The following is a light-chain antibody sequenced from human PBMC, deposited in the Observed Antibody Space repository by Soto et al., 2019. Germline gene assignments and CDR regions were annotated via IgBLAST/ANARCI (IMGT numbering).Light chain of an antibody. CDR1: QSVNSD. J-gene: IGKJ1*01. V-gene: IGKV3-15*01. CDR3: QQYNNGLRT. Sequence: DIVMTQSPGTLSVSPGERVTFSCRTSQSVNSDLAWYQQKPGQAPRLLIYDASTRATGIAARFSGSGSGTDFTLTISGLQSEDVGVYYCQQYNNGLRTFGQGTKVEIK. CDR2: DAS.